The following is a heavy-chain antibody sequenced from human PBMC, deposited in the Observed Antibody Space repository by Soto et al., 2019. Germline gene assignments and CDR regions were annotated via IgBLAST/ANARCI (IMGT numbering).Heavy chain of an antibody. CDR1: GGSISSGGYY. J-gene: IGHJ6*02. CDR2: IYYSGST. D-gene: IGHD6-19*01. V-gene: IGHV4-31*01. Sequence: QVQLQESGPGLVKPSQTLSLTCTVSGGSISSGGYYWSWIRQQPGKALAWIGYIYYSGSTYYNPSLKSQVTISVDTSKNHFSLKLSSVTASDTAVYYCARDFTDSSGPTLGMGVWGQGTTVTVSS. CDR3: ARDFTDSSGPTLGMGV.